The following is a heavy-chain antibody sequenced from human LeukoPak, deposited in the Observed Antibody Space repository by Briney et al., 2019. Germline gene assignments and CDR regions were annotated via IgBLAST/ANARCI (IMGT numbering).Heavy chain of an antibody. CDR3: AKTNIVATLAAFDI. CDR1: GFTFSSYA. D-gene: IGHD5-12*01. Sequence: GGSLRLSCAASGFTFSSYAMTWVRQAPGKGLEWVSGISTSGGSTYYADSVKGRFTISRDNSKNTLYLQMNSLRAEDTAVYYCAKTNIVATLAAFDIWGQGTMVTVSS. CDR2: ISTSGGST. V-gene: IGHV3-23*01. J-gene: IGHJ3*02.